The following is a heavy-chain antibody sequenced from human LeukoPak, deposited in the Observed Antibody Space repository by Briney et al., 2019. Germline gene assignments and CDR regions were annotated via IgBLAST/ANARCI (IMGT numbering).Heavy chain of an antibody. CDR2: IKQDGSEK. J-gene: IGHJ4*02. CDR1: GFIFSSYW. CDR3: AREAAAAHPDF. D-gene: IGHD6-13*01. Sequence: GGSLRLSCAASGFIFSSYWMSWVRQAPGKGLEWVANIKQDGSEKYYVDSVKGRFTISRDNAKNSLYLQMNSLRAEDTAVYYCAREAAAAHPDFWGQGTLVVVSA. V-gene: IGHV3-7*05.